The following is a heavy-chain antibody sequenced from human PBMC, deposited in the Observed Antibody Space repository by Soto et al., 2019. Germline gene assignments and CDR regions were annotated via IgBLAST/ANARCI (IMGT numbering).Heavy chain of an antibody. CDR3: ARDPLVYDILTGSWDY. V-gene: IGHV1-3*01. J-gene: IGHJ4*02. Sequence: ASVKVSSKASGYTFTSYAMHSVRQAPGQRLEWMGWINAGNGNTKYSQKFQGRVTITRDTSASTAYMELSSLRSEDTAVYYCARDPLVYDILTGSWDYWGQGTLVTVSS. CDR2: INAGNGNT. CDR1: GYTFTSYA. D-gene: IGHD3-9*01.